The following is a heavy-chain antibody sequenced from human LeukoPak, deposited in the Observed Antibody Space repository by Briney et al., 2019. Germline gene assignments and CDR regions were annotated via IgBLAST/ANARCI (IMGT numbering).Heavy chain of an antibody. D-gene: IGHD6-19*01. CDR2: INSDGSST. CDR3: ARDPSYSSGWYYFDY. Sequence: GSLRLSCAASGFTFNSYVMHWVRQVPGKGVVLVSRINSDGSSTIYADSVKGRFTISRDNAKNSLYLQMNSLRDEDTAVYYCARDPSYSSGWYYFDYWGQGTLVTVSS. J-gene: IGHJ4*02. CDR1: GFTFNSYV. V-gene: IGHV3-74*01.